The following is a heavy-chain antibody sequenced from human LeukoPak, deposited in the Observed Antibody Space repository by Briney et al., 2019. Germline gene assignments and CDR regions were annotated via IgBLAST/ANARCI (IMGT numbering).Heavy chain of an antibody. V-gene: IGHV1-2*02. D-gene: IGHD6-13*01. Sequence: ASVKVSCKASGYTFTDYYMHWVRQAPGQGLEWMGWINPNSGGTNYAQKFQGRVTMTRDTSISTAYMGLSRLTSDDTAVFYCARIGYRAPYSIDYWGQGTLVTVSS. CDR1: GYTFTDYY. J-gene: IGHJ4*02. CDR3: ARIGYRAPYSIDY. CDR2: INPNSGGT.